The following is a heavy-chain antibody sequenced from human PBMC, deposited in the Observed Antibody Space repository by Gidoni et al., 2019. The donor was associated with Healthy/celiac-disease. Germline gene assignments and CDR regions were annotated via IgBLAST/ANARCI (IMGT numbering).Heavy chain of an antibody. CDR2: IYYSGST. Sequence: GPGLVKPSQTLSLTCTVSGGSISSGGYYWSWIRQHPGKGLEWIGYIYYSGSTYYNPSLKSRVTISVDTSKNQFSLKLSSVTAADTAVYYCARDWRITMVHFAFDIWGQGTMVTVSS. CDR3: ARDWRITMVHFAFDI. V-gene: IGHV4-31*03. CDR1: GGSISSGGYY. D-gene: IGHD3-10*01. J-gene: IGHJ3*02.